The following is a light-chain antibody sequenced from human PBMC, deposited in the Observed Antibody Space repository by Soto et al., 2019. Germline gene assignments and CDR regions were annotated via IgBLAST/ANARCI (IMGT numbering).Light chain of an antibody. Sequence: VLTQSPATLSLSPGERATLSCRASQSIHTSLAWCQQKSGKPPRLVIYDSTLRANGVPDRFGGSRSRTKFTLTINSLEPEDFAVYYCQQRNVWPPITFGQGTRLEIK. CDR3: QQRNVWPPIT. J-gene: IGKJ5*01. V-gene: IGKV3-11*01. CDR1: QSIHTS. CDR2: DST.